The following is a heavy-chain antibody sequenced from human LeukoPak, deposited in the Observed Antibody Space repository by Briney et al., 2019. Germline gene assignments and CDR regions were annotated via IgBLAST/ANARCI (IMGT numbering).Heavy chain of an antibody. V-gene: IGHV3-23*01. J-gene: IGHJ4*02. Sequence: GGSLRLSCAASGLTFSSYAMSWVRQAPGKGLEWVSAISGSGGSTYYADSVKGRFTISRDNSKNTLYLQMNSLRAEDTAVYYCAKDALEYYYGSGSEFDYWGQGTLVTVSS. CDR3: AKDALEYYYGSGSEFDY. CDR1: GLTFSSYA. D-gene: IGHD3-10*01. CDR2: ISGSGGST.